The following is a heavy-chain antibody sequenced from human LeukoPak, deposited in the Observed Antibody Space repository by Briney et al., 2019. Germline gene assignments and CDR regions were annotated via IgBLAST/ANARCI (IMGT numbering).Heavy chain of an antibody. D-gene: IGHD2-21*01. CDR2: MYYSGST. V-gene: IGHV4-59*08. Sequence: SETLSLTCTVSGGSISSYYWSWIRQPPGKGLEWIGYMYYSGSTNYNPSLKSRVTISVDTSKNQFSLKLSSVTAADTAVYYCARHQDSADYFDYWGQGTLVTVSS. CDR3: ARHQDSADYFDY. CDR1: GGSISSYY. J-gene: IGHJ4*02.